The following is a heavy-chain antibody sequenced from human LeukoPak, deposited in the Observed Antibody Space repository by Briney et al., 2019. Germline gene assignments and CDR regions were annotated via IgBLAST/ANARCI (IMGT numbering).Heavy chain of an antibody. D-gene: IGHD7-27*01. Sequence: GGSLRLSCAASGFASGFTFRDYAVGWLRQAPGKGPEWGASVSGRDSTAYDADSVRGRFTISRDNSKNTVYLQMISLGADDTAVYFCATAPATGEGYYFYYMDVWGRGTTVTVSS. J-gene: IGHJ6*03. CDR3: ATAPATGEGYYFYYMDV. V-gene: IGHV3-23*01. CDR2: VSGRDSTA. CDR1: GFTFRDYA.